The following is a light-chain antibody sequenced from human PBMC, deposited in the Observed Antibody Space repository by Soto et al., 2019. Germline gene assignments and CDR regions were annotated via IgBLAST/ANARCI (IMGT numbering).Light chain of an antibody. V-gene: IGKV3-20*01. Sequence: EIVLTQSPGTLSLSPGERDTLSCRASQSFSSSSLAWYQQKPGQAPRLLIYGASSRATGIPDRFSGSGSGTDFTLTISRLEPEDFAVYSCQQYGSSPPYTFGQGTKLEIK. CDR3: QQYGSSPPYT. J-gene: IGKJ2*01. CDR1: QSFSSSS. CDR2: GAS.